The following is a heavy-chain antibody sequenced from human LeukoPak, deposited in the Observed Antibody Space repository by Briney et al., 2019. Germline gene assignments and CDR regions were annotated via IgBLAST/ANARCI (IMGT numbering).Heavy chain of an antibody. Sequence: GASVKVSCKASGGTFSSYAISWVRQAPGQGLEWMGWINPNSGGTNYAQKFQGRVTMTRDTSISTAYMELSRLRSDDTAVYYCARDPATIFGVVLDYYYYMDVWGKGTTVTVSS. V-gene: IGHV1-2*02. D-gene: IGHD3-3*01. J-gene: IGHJ6*03. CDR2: INPNSGGT. CDR3: ARDPATIFGVVLDYYYYMDV. CDR1: GGTFSSYA.